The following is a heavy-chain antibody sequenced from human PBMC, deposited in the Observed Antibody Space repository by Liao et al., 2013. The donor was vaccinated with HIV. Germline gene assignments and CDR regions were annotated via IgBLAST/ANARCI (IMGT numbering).Heavy chain of an antibody. CDR3: ATELGIRVRGPFDI. CDR2: INHSGST. V-gene: IGHV4-34*01. Sequence: QVQLQQWGAGLLKPSETLSLTCAVYNGSFNGYYWSWIRQTPGKGLEWIGEINHSGSTNYNPSLKSRVTISVDTSKNQFSLKLSSVTAADTAVYYCATELGIRVRGPFDIWGQGTMVTVSS. D-gene: IGHD3-10*01. J-gene: IGHJ3*02. CDR1: NGSFNGYY.